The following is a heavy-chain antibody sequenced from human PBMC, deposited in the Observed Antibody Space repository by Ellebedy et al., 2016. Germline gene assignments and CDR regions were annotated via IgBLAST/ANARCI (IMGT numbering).Heavy chain of an antibody. Sequence: GESLKISCAASGFTFSSYWMHWVRQAPGKGLVWVSRINSDGSSTSYADSVKGRFTISRDNAKNTLYLQMNSLRAEDTAVYYCARWPRNDYAFDIWGQGTMVTVSS. V-gene: IGHV3-74*01. J-gene: IGHJ3*02. CDR3: ARWPRNDYAFDI. D-gene: IGHD3-16*01. CDR1: GFTFSSYW. CDR2: INSDGSST.